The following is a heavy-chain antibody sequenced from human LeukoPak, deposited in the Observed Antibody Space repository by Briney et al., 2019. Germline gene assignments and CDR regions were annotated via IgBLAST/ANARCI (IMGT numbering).Heavy chain of an antibody. D-gene: IGHD3-3*01. Sequence: GGSLRLSCSASGFTFSSYWMHWVRQAPGKGLVWVSRINSDGSSTSYADSVKGRFTISRDNAKNTLYLQMNSLRAEDTAVYYCAREYYDFWSGYCNFDYWGQGTLVTVSS. J-gene: IGHJ4*02. CDR3: AREYYDFWSGYCNFDY. CDR2: INSDGSST. V-gene: IGHV3-74*01. CDR1: GFTFSSYW.